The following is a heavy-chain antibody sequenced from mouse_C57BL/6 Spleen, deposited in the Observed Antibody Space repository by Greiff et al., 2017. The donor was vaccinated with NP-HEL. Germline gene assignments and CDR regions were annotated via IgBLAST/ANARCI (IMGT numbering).Heavy chain of an antibody. J-gene: IGHJ1*03. V-gene: IGHV5-9-1*02. Sequence: EVQLVESGEGLVKPGGSLKLSCAASGFTFSSYAMSWVRQTPEKRLEWVAYISSGGDYIYYADTVKGRFTISRDNARNTLYLQMSSLKSEDTAMYYCTREPTFYSNWYCDVRGTGTTVTVSS. CDR1: GFTFSSYA. CDR3: TREPTFYSNWYCDV. D-gene: IGHD2-1*01. CDR2: ISSGGDYI.